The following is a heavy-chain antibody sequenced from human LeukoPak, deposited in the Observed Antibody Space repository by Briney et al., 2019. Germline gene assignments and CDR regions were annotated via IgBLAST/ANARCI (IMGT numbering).Heavy chain of an antibody. CDR3: ARGGESYNDDAFEV. Sequence: SETLSLTCTVSGDSIRRQYCAWLRQPPGKGLEWIGHIYNSATTDYNPSFKSRVTISLDTSKKQFSLKMTSVTALDSAVYYCARGGESYNDDAFEVWGLGTAVTVSS. V-gene: IGHV4-59*11. D-gene: IGHD5-24*01. CDR2: IYNSATT. CDR1: GDSIRRQY. J-gene: IGHJ3*01.